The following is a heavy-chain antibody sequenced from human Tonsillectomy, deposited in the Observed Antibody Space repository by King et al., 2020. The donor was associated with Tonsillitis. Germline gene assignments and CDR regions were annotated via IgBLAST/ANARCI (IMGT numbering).Heavy chain of an antibody. Sequence: VQLVESGGGLVQPGGSLRLSCAASGFTFSSYWMHWFRQAPGKGLVWVSRISSDGSSTSYADSVKGRFTISRDNAKNTLYLQMNSLRAEDTAVYYCWGGSSRDSDYWGQGTLVTVSS. CDR2: ISSDGSST. D-gene: IGHD6-6*01. J-gene: IGHJ4*02. V-gene: IGHV3-74*01. CDR3: WGGSSRDSDY. CDR1: GFTFSSYW.